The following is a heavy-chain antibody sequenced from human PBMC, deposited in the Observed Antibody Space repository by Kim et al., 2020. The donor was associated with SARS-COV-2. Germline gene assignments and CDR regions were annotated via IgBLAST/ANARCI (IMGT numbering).Heavy chain of an antibody. J-gene: IGHJ4*02. V-gene: IGHV3-23*01. CDR3: AKALRGATTYGVLGY. D-gene: IGHD1-26*01. Sequence: SVKCPFTISRDNSKHTLYLQMNSLRAEDTDVYYCAKALRGATTYGVLGYWGQGTLVTVSS.